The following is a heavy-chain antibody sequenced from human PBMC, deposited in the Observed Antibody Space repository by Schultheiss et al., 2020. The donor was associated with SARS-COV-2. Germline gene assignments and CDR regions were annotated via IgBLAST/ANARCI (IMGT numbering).Heavy chain of an antibody. Sequence: GGSLRLSCAASGFTFSNAWMNWVRQAPGKGLEWVGRIKSKTDGGTTDYAAPVKGRFTISRDDSKNTLYLQMNSLKTEDTAVYYCAKDGVYDSTDFDYWGQGTLVTVSS. V-gene: IGHV3-15*07. CDR1: GFTFSNAW. J-gene: IGHJ4*02. CDR3: AKDGVYDSTDFDY. D-gene: IGHD3-22*01. CDR2: IKSKTDGGTT.